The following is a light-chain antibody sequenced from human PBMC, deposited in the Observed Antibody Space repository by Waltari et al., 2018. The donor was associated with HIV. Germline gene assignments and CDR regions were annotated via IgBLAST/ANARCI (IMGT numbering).Light chain of an antibody. J-gene: IGKJ2*01. CDR3: QQYNNWPPYT. CDR1: EDINNY. Sequence: DTQMTQSPSSLSASVGETVTITCQASEDINNYLTWYDQKPGKSPQLLFYDASKRKSGVPSRFWGGGSGTTFTFTISNLQPEDSAFYYCQQYNNWPPYTFGQGTKLEIK. CDR2: DAS. V-gene: IGKV1-33*01.